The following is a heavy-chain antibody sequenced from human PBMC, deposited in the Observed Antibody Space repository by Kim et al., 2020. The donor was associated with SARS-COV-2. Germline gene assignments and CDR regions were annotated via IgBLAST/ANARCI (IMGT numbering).Heavy chain of an antibody. V-gene: IGHV1-3*01. J-gene: IGHJ4*02. CDR3: ARGSLLWFGETEFDY. Sequence: QQFQGRVTITRDTSASTAYMELSSLRSEDTAVYYCARGSLLWFGETEFDYWGQGTLVTVSS. D-gene: IGHD3-10*01.